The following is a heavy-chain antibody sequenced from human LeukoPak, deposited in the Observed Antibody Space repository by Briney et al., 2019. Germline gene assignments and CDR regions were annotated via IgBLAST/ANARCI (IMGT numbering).Heavy chain of an antibody. Sequence: GGSLRLSCAASGFIFSDYYMGWVRQAPGKGLEWVSYISSGSGAIYYADSVKGRFTISRDNAENSLYLQMSSLRAEDTAVYYCARDNYRGFDYWGQGTLVTVSS. CDR1: GFIFSDYY. J-gene: IGHJ4*02. D-gene: IGHD5-24*01. CDR2: ISSGSGAI. CDR3: ARDNYRGFDY. V-gene: IGHV3-11*04.